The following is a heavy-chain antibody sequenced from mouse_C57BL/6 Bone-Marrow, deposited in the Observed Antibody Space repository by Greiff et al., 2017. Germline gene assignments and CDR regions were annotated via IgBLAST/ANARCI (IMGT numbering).Heavy chain of an antibody. J-gene: IGHJ2*01. D-gene: IGHD1-1*01. CDR2: IYPRSGNT. CDR3: AIPLYYYGSPFDY. V-gene: IGHV1-81*01. CDR1: GYTFTSYG. Sequence: QVQLKESGAELARPGASVKLSCKASGYTFTSYGISWVKQRTGQGLEWIGEIYPRSGNTYYNEKFKGKATLTADKSSSTAYMELRSLTSEYSEVYFCAIPLYYYGSPFDYWGQGTTLTVSS.